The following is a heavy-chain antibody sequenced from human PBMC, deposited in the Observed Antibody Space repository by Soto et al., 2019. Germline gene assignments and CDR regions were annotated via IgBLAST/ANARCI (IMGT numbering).Heavy chain of an antibody. J-gene: IGHJ4*02. CDR1: GGSISSYY. CDR3: ARVGVGATGHFDY. D-gene: IGHD1-26*01. V-gene: IGHV4-59*01. Sequence: QVQLQESGPGLVKPSETLSLTCTVSGGSISSYYWSWIRQPPGKGLEWIGYIYYSGSTNYNPSLKSRVTISVDTSKNQFSLKLSSVTAADTAVYYCARVGVGATGHFDYRGQGTLVTVSS. CDR2: IYYSGST.